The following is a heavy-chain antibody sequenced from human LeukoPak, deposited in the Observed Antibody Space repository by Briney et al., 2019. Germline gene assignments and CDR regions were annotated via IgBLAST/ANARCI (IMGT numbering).Heavy chain of an antibody. Sequence: SETLSLTCTVSGGSISSGSYYWSWTRQPPGKGLEWIGYIYYSGSTNYNPSLKSRVTISVDTSKNQFSLKLSSVTAADTAVYYCARDLRGGKYDYWGQGTLVTVSS. J-gene: IGHJ4*02. D-gene: IGHD4-23*01. CDR1: GGSISSGSYY. CDR2: IYYSGST. V-gene: IGHV4-61*01. CDR3: ARDLRGGKYDY.